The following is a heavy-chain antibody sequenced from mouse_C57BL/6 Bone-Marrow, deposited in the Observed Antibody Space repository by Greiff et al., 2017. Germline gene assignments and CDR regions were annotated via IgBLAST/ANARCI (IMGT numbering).Heavy chain of an antibody. V-gene: IGHV1-52*01. J-gene: IGHJ4*01. D-gene: IGHD1-1*01. CDR2: IDPSDSEP. Sequence: VQLQQPGAELVRPGSSVKLSCKASGYTFTSYWMHWVKQRPIQGLEWIGNIDPSDSEPHYNQKFKDKATLTVDKSSSTAYMQLSSLTSEDSAVYYGARPHYYGSSPYAMDYWGQGTSVTVSS. CDR3: ARPHYYGSSPYAMDY. CDR1: GYTFTSYW.